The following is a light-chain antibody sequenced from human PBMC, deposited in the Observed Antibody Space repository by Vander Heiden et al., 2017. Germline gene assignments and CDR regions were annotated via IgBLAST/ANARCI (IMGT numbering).Light chain of an antibody. CDR2: QDS. J-gene: IGLJ2*01. CDR1: NLADKY. CDR3: QAWDSSTASVV. Sequence: SYHLTQPPSVSVSPGQTASIPCSGDNLADKYACWYQQKPGQSPVLVIYQDSKRPSGTPERFSGSNSENTATLTSSGTQAMDEADYYCQAWDSSTASVVFGGGTKLTVL. V-gene: IGLV3-1*01.